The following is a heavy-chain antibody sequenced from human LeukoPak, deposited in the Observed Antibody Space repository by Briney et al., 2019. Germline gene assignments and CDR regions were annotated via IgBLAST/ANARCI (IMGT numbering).Heavy chain of an antibody. CDR1: GYTFTSYG. J-gene: IGHJ4*02. D-gene: IGHD2-2*01. CDR2: INTNTGNP. V-gene: IGHV7-4-1*02. Sequence: ASVKVSCKASGYTFTSYGISWVRQAPGQGLEWMGWINTNTGNPTYAQGFTGRFVFSLDTSVSTAYLQISSLKAEDTAVYYCARSDQLLGFDYWGQGTLVTVSS. CDR3: ARSDQLLGFDY.